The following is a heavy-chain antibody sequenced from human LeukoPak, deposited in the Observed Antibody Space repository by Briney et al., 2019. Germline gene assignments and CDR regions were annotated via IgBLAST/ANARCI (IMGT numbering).Heavy chain of an antibody. D-gene: IGHD3-10*01. CDR2: IRYDGSNK. V-gene: IGHV3-30*02. J-gene: IGHJ6*03. CDR1: GFTFNNFG. Sequence: GGSLRLSCAASGFTFNNFGMHWVRQAPGKGLEWVAFIRYDGSNKYYADSVKGRFTISRDNSKNTLYLQMNSLRAEDTAVYYCARNSVVIYGSPLYYYYMDVWGKGTTVTVSS. CDR3: ARNSVVIYGSPLYYYYMDV.